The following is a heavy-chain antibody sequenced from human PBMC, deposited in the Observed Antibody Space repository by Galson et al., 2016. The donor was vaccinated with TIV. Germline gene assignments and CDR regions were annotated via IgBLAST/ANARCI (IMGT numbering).Heavy chain of an antibody. V-gene: IGHV3-53*01. Sequence: SLRLSCAASGFRVSDDCMSWVRQTPGKGLEWLSIIYPDYSGGEKLSADSVKGRFTLSRGNAKNTVYLQMDSLKAEDTAVYYWARATSAQIQFGYYFDYWGQGSLVTVSA. CDR2: IYPDYSGGEK. J-gene: IGHJ4*02. CDR3: ARATSAQIQFGYYFDY. CDR1: GFRVSDDC. D-gene: IGHD2-15*01.